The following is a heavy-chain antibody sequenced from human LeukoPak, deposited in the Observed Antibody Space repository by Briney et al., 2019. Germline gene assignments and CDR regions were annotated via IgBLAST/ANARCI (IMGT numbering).Heavy chain of an antibody. CDR2: INSDGSST. CDR3: ARSYGMDV. CDR1: GFTFSTYW. V-gene: IGHV3-74*01. Sequence: PGRSLRLSCAASGFTFSTYWMHWVRQAPGKGPVWVSRINSDGSSTTYADSVKGRFTISRDNAKSTLYQQMNSLRAEDTAVYYCARSYGMDVWGQGTTVTVSS. J-gene: IGHJ6*02.